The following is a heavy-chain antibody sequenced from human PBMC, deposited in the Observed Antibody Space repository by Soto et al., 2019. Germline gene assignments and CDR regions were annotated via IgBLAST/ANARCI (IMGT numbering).Heavy chain of an antibody. D-gene: IGHD3-3*01. V-gene: IGHV5-51*01. CDR1: GYSFTSYW. Sequence: GESLKISCKGSGYSFTSYWIGWVRQMPGKGLEWMGIIYPGDSDTRYSPSFQGQVTISADKSISTAYLQWSSLKASDTAMYYCARVSTIFGVVTAYNWFDPWGQGTLVTVSS. J-gene: IGHJ5*02. CDR2: IYPGDSDT. CDR3: ARVSTIFGVVTAYNWFDP.